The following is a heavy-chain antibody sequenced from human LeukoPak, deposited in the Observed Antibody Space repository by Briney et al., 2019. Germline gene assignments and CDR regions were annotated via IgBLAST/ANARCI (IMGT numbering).Heavy chain of an antibody. CDR3: AREAFGVVRYYYYYYMDV. D-gene: IGHD3-3*01. J-gene: IGHJ6*03. V-gene: IGHV1-18*01. Sequence: ASVKVSCKASGYTFTSYGISWVRQAPGQGLEWMGWISAYNGNTNYARKLQGRVTMTTDTSTSTAYMELRSLRSDDTAVYDCAREAFGVVRYYYYYYMDVWGKGTTVTVSS. CDR2: ISAYNGNT. CDR1: GYTFTSYG.